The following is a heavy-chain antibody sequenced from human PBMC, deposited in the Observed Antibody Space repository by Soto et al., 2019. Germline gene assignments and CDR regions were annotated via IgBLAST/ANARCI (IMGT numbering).Heavy chain of an antibody. J-gene: IGHJ6*02. CDR1: GFTVSSNY. CDR3: ARGGSSGYYYYYYGMDV. CDR2: IYSGGST. Sequence: EVQLVESGGGLIQPGGSLRLSCAASGFTVSSNYMSWVRQAPGKGLEWVSVIYSGGSTYYADSVKGRFTISRENSKNTLYLQMNSLRAEDTAVYYCARGGSSGYYYYYYGMDVWGQGTTVTVSS. V-gene: IGHV3-53*01. D-gene: IGHD3-22*01.